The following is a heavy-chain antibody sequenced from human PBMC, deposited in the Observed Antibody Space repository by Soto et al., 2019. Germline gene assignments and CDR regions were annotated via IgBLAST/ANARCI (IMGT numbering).Heavy chain of an antibody. CDR2: IIPIFGTA. Sequence: ASVKVSCKASGGTFSSYAISWVRQAPGQGLEWMGGIIPIFGTANYAQKFQGRVTITADESTSTAYMELSSLRSEDTAVYYCARDRIAAAGSPGEDYWGQGTLVTVSS. J-gene: IGHJ4*02. CDR3: ARDRIAAAGSPGEDY. V-gene: IGHV1-69*13. CDR1: GGTFSSYA. D-gene: IGHD6-13*01.